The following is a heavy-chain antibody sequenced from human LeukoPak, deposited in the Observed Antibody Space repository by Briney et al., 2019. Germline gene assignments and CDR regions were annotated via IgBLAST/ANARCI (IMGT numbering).Heavy chain of an antibody. D-gene: IGHD6-19*01. V-gene: IGHV3-9*01. CDR1: GFTFDDYA. Sequence: GRSLRLSCAASGFTFDDYAMHWVRQAPGKGLEWVSGISWNSGSIGYADSVKGRFTISRDNAKNSLYLQMNSLRAEDTALYYCAKDITRYSRGCDYWGQEPWSPSPQ. J-gene: IGHJ4*01. CDR2: ISWNSGSI. CDR3: AKDITRYSRGCDY.